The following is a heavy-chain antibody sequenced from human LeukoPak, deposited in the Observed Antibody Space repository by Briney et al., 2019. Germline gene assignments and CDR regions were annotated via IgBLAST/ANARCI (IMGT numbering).Heavy chain of an antibody. CDR3: AKDSFPFIPAAEHWFDP. V-gene: IGHV3-23*01. D-gene: IGHD2-2*01. CDR2: ISGSGGST. J-gene: IGHJ5*02. Sequence: GGSLRLSCAASGFTFSSYAMSLVRQAPGKGREWVSAISGSGGSTYYADSVKGQFTISRENSKNTLYLPMNSLRAEDTAVYYCAKDSFPFIPAAEHWFDPWGQGTLVTVSS. CDR1: GFTFSSYA.